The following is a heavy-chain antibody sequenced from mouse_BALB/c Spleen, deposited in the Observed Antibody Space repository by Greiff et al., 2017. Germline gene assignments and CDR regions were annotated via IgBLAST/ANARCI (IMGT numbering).Heavy chain of an antibody. D-gene: IGHD2-14*01. CDR2: ISYSGST. CDR3: ARSDYYRYDDGDY. V-gene: IGHV3-2*02. CDR1: GYSITSDYA. Sequence: EVKLVESGPGLVKPSQSLSLTCTVTGYSITSDYAWNWIRQFPGNKLEWMGYISYSGSTSYNPSLKSRISITRDTSKNQFFLQLNSVTTEDTATYYCARSDYYRYDDGDYWGQGTTLTVSS. J-gene: IGHJ2*01.